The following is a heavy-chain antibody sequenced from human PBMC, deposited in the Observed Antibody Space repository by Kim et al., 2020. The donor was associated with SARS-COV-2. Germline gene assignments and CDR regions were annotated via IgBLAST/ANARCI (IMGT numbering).Heavy chain of an antibody. CDR3: AGGVRFRGAFDI. D-gene: IGHD3-3*01. CDR1: GYTFTSYG. CDR2: ISAYNGNT. V-gene: IGHV1-18*01. Sequence: ASVKVSCKASGYTFTSYGISWVRQAPGQGLEWMGWISAYNGNTNYAQKLQGRVTMTTDTPTSTAYMELRSLRSDDTAVYYCAGGVRFRGAFDIWGQGTMVTVSS. J-gene: IGHJ3*02.